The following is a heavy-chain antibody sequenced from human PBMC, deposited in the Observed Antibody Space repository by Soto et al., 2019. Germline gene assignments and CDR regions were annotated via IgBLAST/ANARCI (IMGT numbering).Heavy chain of an antibody. D-gene: IGHD3-16*02. V-gene: IGHV1-24*01. CDR1: GYTLTELS. Sequence: ASVKVSCKVSGYTLTELSMHWVRQAPGKGLEWMGGFDPEDGETIYAQKFQGRVTMTEDTSTDTAYMELSSLRSEDTAVYYCATVYDYIWGSYRSDAFDIWGQGTMVTVS. CDR2: FDPEDGET. CDR3: ATVYDYIWGSYRSDAFDI. J-gene: IGHJ3*02.